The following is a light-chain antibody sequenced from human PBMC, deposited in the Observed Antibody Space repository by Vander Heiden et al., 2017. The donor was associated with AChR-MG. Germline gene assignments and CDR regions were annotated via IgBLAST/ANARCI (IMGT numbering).Light chain of an antibody. V-gene: IGKV1-39*01. CDR3: QQSYSTPPT. CDR1: QSINNY. CDR2: GAS. Sequence: DIQMTQSPSSLAASVGDRVTITCRSSQSINNYLDWYHQKPGKAPELLIYGASSLQRGVPSRFSGSGTGTEFTLTISSLQLEDFGTYHCQQSYSTPPTFGGRTKVEIK. J-gene: IGKJ4*01.